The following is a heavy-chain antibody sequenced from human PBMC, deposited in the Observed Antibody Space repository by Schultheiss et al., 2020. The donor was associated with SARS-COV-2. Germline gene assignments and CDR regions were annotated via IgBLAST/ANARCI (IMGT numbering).Heavy chain of an antibody. V-gene: IGHV3-23*01. CDR2: ISGSGGST. Sequence: GGSLRLSCAASGFTFSSYAMSWVRQAPGKGLERVSAISGSGGSTYYADSVKGRFTISRDNSKNTLYLQMNSLRAEDTAVYYCAKVRYYDSSGYYYRPDAFDIWGQGTMVTVSS. J-gene: IGHJ3*02. CDR3: AKVRYYDSSGYYYRPDAFDI. D-gene: IGHD3-22*01. CDR1: GFTFSSYA.